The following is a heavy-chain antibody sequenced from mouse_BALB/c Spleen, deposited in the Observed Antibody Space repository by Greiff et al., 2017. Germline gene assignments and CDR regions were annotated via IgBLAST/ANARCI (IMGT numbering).Heavy chain of an antibody. Sequence: VQLQQSGAELVRPGTSVKVSCKASGYAFTNYLIEWVKQRPGQGLEWIGVINPGSGGTNYNVKFKGKATLTADKSSSTAYMQLSSLTSDDSAVYFCARDSSRAMDYWGQGTSVTVSS. V-gene: IGHV1-54*01. CDR1: GYAFTNYL. CDR2: INPGSGGT. CDR3: ARDSSRAMDY. D-gene: IGHD3-2*01. J-gene: IGHJ4*01.